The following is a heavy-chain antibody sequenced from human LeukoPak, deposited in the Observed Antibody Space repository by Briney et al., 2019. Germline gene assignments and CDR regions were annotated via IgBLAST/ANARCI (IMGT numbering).Heavy chain of an antibody. J-gene: IGHJ6*02. CDR1: GGTFSSYA. D-gene: IGHD3-9*01. Sequence: ASVKVSCKASGGTFSSYAISWVRQAPGQGLEWMGRIIPILGIANYAQKFQGRVTITADKSTSTAYMELSSLRSEDTAVYYCARYPTPRAGYPGYYYYGMDVWGQGTTVTVSS. CDR2: IIPILGIA. V-gene: IGHV1-69*04. CDR3: ARYPTPRAGYPGYYYYGMDV.